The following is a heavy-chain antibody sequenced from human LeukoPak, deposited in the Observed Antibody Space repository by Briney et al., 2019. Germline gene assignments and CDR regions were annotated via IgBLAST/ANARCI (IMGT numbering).Heavy chain of an antibody. J-gene: IGHJ4*02. D-gene: IGHD6-19*01. CDR1: RFTFSNYV. V-gene: IGHV3-23*01. CDR3: TKEPRESTVAGPFDY. Sequence: PGGSLRLSCAASRFTFSNYVMSWVRQAPGKGLEWVSAISGGADATFYADSVRGRFTISRDNFKNTLYLQMNSLRADDTAVYYCTKEPRESTVAGPFDYWGQGTLVTVSS. CDR2: ISGGADAT.